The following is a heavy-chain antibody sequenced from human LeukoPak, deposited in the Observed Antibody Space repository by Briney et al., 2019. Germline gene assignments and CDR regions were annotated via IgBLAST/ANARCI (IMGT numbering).Heavy chain of an antibody. CDR1: GFTFSDYY. CDR3: AKGHGEVTLYR. V-gene: IGHV3-11*01. J-gene: IGHJ4*02. D-gene: IGHD2-2*02. CDR2: ISTSGTTI. Sequence: GGSLRLSCAASGFTFSDYYMNWIRQAPGKGLEWVSYISTSGTTIYYADSVKGRFTISRDNAKNSLYLQMNSLRAEDTAVYYCAKGHGEVTLYRWGQGTLVSVPS.